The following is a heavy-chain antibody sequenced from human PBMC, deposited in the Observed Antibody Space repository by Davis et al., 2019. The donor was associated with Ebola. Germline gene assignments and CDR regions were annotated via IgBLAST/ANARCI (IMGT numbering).Heavy chain of an antibody. V-gene: IGHV4-31*03. J-gene: IGHJ6*02. CDR1: GGSISSGGYY. Sequence: SETLSLTCTVSGGSISSGGYYWSWIRQHPGKGLEWIGYIYYSGSTYYNPSLKSRVTISVDTSKNQFSLKLSSVTAADTAVYYCARHHQSGYSYGYLAGYYYGMDVWGQGTTVTVSS. CDR2: IYYSGST. D-gene: IGHD5-18*01. CDR3: ARHHQSGYSYGYLAGYYYGMDV.